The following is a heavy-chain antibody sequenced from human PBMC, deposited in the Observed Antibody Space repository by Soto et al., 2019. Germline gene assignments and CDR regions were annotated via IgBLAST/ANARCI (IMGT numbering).Heavy chain of an antibody. CDR3: ARESPFDP. CDR1: GFTFSSYA. J-gene: IGHJ5*02. CDR2: IITNGGST. V-gene: IGHV3-64*04. Sequence: GGSLRLSCSASGFTFSSYAMHWVRQAPGKGLEYVSSIITNGGSTHYADFVKGRFTIPRDNAKISLYLQMNSLRAEDTAVYYCARESPFDPWGQGTLVTVSS.